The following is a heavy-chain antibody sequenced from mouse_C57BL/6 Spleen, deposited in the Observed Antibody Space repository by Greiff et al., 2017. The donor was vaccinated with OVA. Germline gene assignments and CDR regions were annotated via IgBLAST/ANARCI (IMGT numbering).Heavy chain of an antibody. Sequence: QVQLQQPGAELVRPGTSVKLSCKASGYTFTSYWMHWVKQRPGQGLEWIGVIDPSDSYTNYNQKFKGKATLTVDTSSSTAYMQLSSLTSEDSAVYYCARYSGSDWYFDVWGTGTTVTVSS. CDR3: ARYSGSDWYFDV. J-gene: IGHJ1*03. V-gene: IGHV1-59*01. D-gene: IGHD1-1*01. CDR2: IDPSDSYT. CDR1: GYTFTSYW.